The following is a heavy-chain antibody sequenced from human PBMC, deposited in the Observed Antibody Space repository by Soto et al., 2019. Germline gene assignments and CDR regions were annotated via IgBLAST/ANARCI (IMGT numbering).Heavy chain of an antibody. CDR1: GFTFSSYG. CDR2: ISYDGSNK. Sequence: GGSLRLSCAASGFTFSSYGMHWVRQAPGKGLEWVAVISYDGSNKYYADSVKGRFTISRDNSKNTLYLQMNSLRAEDTAVYYCAKGGELLNPLMVDYWGQGTLVTVSS. D-gene: IGHD2-2*02. CDR3: AKGGELLNPLMVDY. V-gene: IGHV3-30*18. J-gene: IGHJ4*02.